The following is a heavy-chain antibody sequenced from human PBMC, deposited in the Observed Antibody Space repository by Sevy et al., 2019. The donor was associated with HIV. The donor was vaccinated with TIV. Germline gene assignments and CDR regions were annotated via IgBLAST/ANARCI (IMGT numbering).Heavy chain of an antibody. CDR2: IKQDESEK. Sequence: GGSLRLSCAASGFRFTDYWMSWVRQTPGKGLEWVATIKQDESEKYYVHSVKGRFVISRDNGKNSVSLQMNGLRVEDTALYYCAREVGGFNWRPYYFDSWGQGTLVTVSS. CDR1: GFRFTDYW. J-gene: IGHJ4*02. V-gene: IGHV3-7*01. D-gene: IGHD3-16*01. CDR3: AREVGGFNWRPYYFDS.